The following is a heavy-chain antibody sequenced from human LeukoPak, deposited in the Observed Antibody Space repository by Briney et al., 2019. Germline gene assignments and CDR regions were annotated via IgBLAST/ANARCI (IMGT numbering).Heavy chain of an antibody. CDR2: VSGSGGDT. CDR1: GFSFSSHA. J-gene: IGHJ3*02. Sequence: GGSLRLSCAASGFSFSSHAMSWVRQAPGKGLEWVSGVSGSGGDTYYAGSVKGRFTISRDNSKNTLYLQMNSLRAEDTAVYYCARTGNGGDLDIWGQGTMVTVSS. V-gene: IGHV3-23*01. CDR3: ARTGNGGDLDI. D-gene: IGHD2-8*01.